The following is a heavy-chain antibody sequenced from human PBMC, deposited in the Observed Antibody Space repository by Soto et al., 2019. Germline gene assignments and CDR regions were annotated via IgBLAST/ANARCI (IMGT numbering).Heavy chain of an antibody. V-gene: IGHV3-23*01. J-gene: IGHJ6*02. CDR2: ISGSGANI. Sequence: GGSLRLSCAASGFTFSGYAMTWVRQAPGKGLEWVSGISGSGANIYYADSVKGRFTISRDNSKNTLYLQMNSLRAEDTAVYSCARRTSYGSGSYMYYYYGLDVWGQGTTVTVSS. D-gene: IGHD3-10*01. CDR3: ARRTSYGSGSYMYYYYGLDV. CDR1: GFTFSGYA.